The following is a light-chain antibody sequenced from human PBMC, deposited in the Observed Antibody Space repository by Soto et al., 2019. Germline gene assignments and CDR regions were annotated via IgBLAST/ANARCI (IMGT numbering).Light chain of an antibody. V-gene: IGKV1-5*03. J-gene: IGKJ1*01. Sequence: DIQMTQSPSTLSASVGDRVTITCRASQSIGSLLAWYQQKPGKAPKFLIYMASTLQSGVPSRFSGSGSGTEFTLTITSLQPDDFATYYCQQFSRFPRTFGQGTKVEIK. CDR3: QQFSRFPRT. CDR2: MAS. CDR1: QSIGSL.